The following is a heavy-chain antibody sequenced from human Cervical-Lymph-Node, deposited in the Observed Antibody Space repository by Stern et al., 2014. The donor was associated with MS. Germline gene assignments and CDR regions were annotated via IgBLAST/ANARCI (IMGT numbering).Heavy chain of an antibody. CDR2: TTPLFGTA. CDR1: GDTFSSLD. D-gene: IGHD6-13*01. J-gene: IGHJ4*02. CDR3: ARHQAGIAAD. V-gene: IGHV1-69*01. Sequence: QVQLVQSGAEVKKPGSSVQVSCKASGDTFSSLDIGWVRQAPGQGPEWLGGTTPLFGTANYAQNFQGRVTFSADDSTSTTYMELSSLRSEDTAVYYCARHQAGIAADWGQGTLVTVSS.